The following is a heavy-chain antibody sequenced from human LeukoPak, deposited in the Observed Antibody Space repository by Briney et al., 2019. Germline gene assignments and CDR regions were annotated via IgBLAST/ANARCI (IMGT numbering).Heavy chain of an antibody. CDR2: IYYSGST. Sequence: PSETLSLTCTVSGGSISSSLYYWGWIRQPPGKGLEWIGSIYYSGSTYYNPSLKSRVTISVDTSKNQFSLKLSSVTAADTAVYYCAGGYSYDLGYYYYYMDVWGKGTTVTISS. V-gene: IGHV4-39*01. J-gene: IGHJ6*03. D-gene: IGHD5-18*01. CDR3: AGGYSYDLGYYYYYMDV. CDR1: GGSISSSLYY.